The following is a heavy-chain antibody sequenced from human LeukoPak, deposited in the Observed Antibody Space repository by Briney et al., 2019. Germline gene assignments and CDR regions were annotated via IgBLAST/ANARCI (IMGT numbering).Heavy chain of an antibody. Sequence: SETLSLTCAMYGGSFSGYYWSWIRQPPGKGLEWIGEINHSGSTNYNPSLKSRVTMSVDTSKSRFSLKVNSVTAADTATYYCAYSNYDPTFDYWGQGTLVTVSS. CDR2: INHSGST. D-gene: IGHD4-11*01. J-gene: IGHJ4*02. V-gene: IGHV4-34*01. CDR1: GGSFSGYY. CDR3: AYSNYDPTFDY.